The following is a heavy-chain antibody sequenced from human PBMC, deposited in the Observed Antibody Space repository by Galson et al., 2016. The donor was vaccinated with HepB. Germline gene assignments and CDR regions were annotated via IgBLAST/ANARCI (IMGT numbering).Heavy chain of an antibody. V-gene: IGHV3-33*01. J-gene: IGHJ4*02. Sequence: SLRLSCAASGFSFSNYGMHWVRQAPGKGLEWVAVIWYDSSNKNHADSVKGRFTISRDNSKNTRYLQMNSLRAEDTAVYYCATSNYYDGSGYSDYWGQGTLVTVSS. CDR1: GFSFSNYG. CDR2: IWYDSSNK. CDR3: ATSNYYDGSGYSDY. D-gene: IGHD3-22*01.